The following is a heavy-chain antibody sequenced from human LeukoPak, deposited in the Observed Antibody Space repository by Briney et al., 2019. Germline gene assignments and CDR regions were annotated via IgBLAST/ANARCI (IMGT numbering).Heavy chain of an antibody. D-gene: IGHD2-15*01. CDR3: AKDRYGLKLVYCSGGSCYRDAFDI. Sequence: GGSLRLSCAPSGFTFSIFAMLWVRQPPGKGLEWVSSIFLSGGEIHYAHSVRGRFTLSRENSKSTVCLQMNSQRAEDTDIYYCAKDRYGLKLVYCSGGSCYRDAFDIWGQGTMVTVSS. J-gene: IGHJ3*02. V-gene: IGHV3-23*01. CDR1: GFTFSIFA. CDR2: IFLSGGEI.